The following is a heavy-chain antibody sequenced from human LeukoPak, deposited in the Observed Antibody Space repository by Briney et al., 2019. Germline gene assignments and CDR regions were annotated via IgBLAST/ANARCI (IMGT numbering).Heavy chain of an antibody. CDR3: ARAEGRSWFDP. CDR1: GYTFTNSY. V-gene: IGHV1-2*02. D-gene: IGHD1-14*01. CDR2: MNPKSGGT. J-gene: IGHJ5*02. Sequence: ASVKVSCKASGYTFTNSYIHWVRQAPGQGLEWMGSMNPKSGGTKYAQKFQGRVSMTRDTSISTAYMELASLTSDDTAVYYCARAEGRSWFDPWGQGTLVTVSS.